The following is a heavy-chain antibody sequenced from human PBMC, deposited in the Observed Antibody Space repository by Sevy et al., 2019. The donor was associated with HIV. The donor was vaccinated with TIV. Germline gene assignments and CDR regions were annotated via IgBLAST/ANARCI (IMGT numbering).Heavy chain of an antibody. J-gene: IGHJ2*01. D-gene: IGHD2-15*01. CDR1: GFTFSSYE. Sequence: GGSLRLSCAASGFTFSSYEMNWVRQAPGKGLEWVSYISSSGSTIYYADSVKGRFTISRDNAKNSLYLQMNSLRAEDTAVYYCARRGYCSGGSCYSDWYFDLWCRGTLVTVSS. CDR3: ARRGYCSGGSCYSDWYFDL. CDR2: ISSSGSTI. V-gene: IGHV3-48*03.